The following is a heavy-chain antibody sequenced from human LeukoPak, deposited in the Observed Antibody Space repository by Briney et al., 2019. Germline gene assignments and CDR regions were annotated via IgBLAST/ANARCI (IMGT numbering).Heavy chain of an antibody. CDR2: IWYDGSNK. Sequence: GGSLRLSCTASGFTFSNVGMHWVRQAPGKGLEWVAVIWYDGSNKKYADSVKGRFTISRDNSKNTVYLQMNSLRAEDTAVYYCATENFRSGSPYDDFGMDGWGQGTTVTV. V-gene: IGHV3-33*01. D-gene: IGHD3-3*01. CDR3: ATENFRSGSPYDDFGMDG. CDR1: GFTFSNVG. J-gene: IGHJ6*02.